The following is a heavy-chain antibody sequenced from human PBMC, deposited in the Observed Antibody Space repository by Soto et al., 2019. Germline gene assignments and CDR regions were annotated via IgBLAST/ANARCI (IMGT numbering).Heavy chain of an antibody. CDR1: GGTFSSYA. V-gene: IGHV1-69*13. CDR3: ASSSGYSLPCDY. Sequence: ASVKVSCKASGGTFSSYAISWVRQAPGQGLEWMGGIIPIFGTANYAQKFQGRVTITADESTSTAYMELSSLRSEDTAVYYCASSSGYSLPCDYWGQGTLVTVSS. CDR2: IIPIFGTA. J-gene: IGHJ4*02. D-gene: IGHD3-22*01.